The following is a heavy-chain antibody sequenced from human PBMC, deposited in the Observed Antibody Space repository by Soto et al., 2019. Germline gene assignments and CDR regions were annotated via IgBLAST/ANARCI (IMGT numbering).Heavy chain of an antibody. V-gene: IGHV1-3*01. CDR2: INAGNGNT. J-gene: IGHJ5*02. Sequence: ASVKVSCKASGYTFTSYAMHWVRQAPGQRLEWMGWINAGNGNTKYSQKFQGRVTITRDTSASTAYMELSSLRSEDTAVYYCARDSEGYCSSTSCYNWFDPWGQGTLVTVSS. CDR3: ARDSEGYCSSTSCYNWFDP. D-gene: IGHD2-2*01. CDR1: GYTFTSYA.